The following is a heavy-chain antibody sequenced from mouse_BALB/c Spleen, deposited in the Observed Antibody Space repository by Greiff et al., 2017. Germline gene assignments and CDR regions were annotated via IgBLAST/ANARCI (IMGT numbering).Heavy chain of an antibody. D-gene: IGHD2-14*01. CDR1: GFNIKDTY. CDR3: ARSKRYDYFDY. V-gene: IGHV14-3*02. Sequence: VQLKESGAELVKPGASVKLSCTASGFNIKDTYMHWVKQRPEQGLEWIGRIDPANGNTKYDPKFQGKATITADTSSNTSYLQLSSLTSEDTAVYYCARSKRYDYFDYGGQGTTLTVSS. CDR2: IDPANGNT. J-gene: IGHJ2*01.